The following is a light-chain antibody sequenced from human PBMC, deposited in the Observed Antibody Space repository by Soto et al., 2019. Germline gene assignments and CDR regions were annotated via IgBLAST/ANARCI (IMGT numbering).Light chain of an antibody. CDR3: AAWDDNLSGYVV. Sequence: QSVLTQPPSASGTPGQRVTISCSGSSSNIGKNFVYWYQQLPGTAPKLLIYRNNQRPSGVPDRFSGSKSGTSASLAISGLRSEDEADYHCAAWDDNLSGYVVFGGGTKLTVL. CDR2: RNN. CDR1: SSNIGKNF. J-gene: IGLJ2*01. V-gene: IGLV1-47*01.